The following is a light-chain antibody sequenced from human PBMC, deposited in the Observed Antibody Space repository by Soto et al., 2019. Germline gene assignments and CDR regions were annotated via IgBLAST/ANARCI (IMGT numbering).Light chain of an antibody. CDR1: QSISSY. J-gene: IGKJ1*01. CDR2: AAS. V-gene: IGKV1-39*01. CDR3: QQYYSTPRT. Sequence: DIQLTQSPSSLSASVGDRVTITCRASQSISSYLNWYQQKPGKAPKLLIYAASSLQSGVPSRLSGSGYGTDFTLTISSLQAEDVSVYYCQQYYSTPRTFGQGTKVEIK.